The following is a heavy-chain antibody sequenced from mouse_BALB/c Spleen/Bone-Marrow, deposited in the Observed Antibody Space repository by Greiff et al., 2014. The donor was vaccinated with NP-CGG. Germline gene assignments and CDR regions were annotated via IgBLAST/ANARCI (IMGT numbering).Heavy chain of an antibody. CDR2: IFPGNVNT. J-gene: IGHJ4*01. Sequence: QVHVKQSGPELMKPGASVRISRKASGYTFTSYYIHWVKQRPGQGLEWIGWIFPGNVNTKYNEKFKGKATLTADKSSSTAYMQLSSLTSEDSAVYFCARDTMDYWGQGTSVTVSS. V-gene: IGHV1S56*01. CDR3: ARDTMDY. CDR1: GYTFTSYY.